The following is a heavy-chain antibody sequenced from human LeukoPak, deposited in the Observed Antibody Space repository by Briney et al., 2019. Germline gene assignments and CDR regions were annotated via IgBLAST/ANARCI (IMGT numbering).Heavy chain of an antibody. V-gene: IGHV4-39*01. Sequence: SETLSLTCTVSGGSISSSSYYWGWIRQPPGKGLEWIVSIYYSGSAYYNPSLKSRITISVDTSKNQFSLKLSSVTAADTAVYYCARRPYYGPRWFDPWGQGTLVTVSS. CDR1: GGSISSSSYY. CDR3: ARRPYYGPRWFDP. D-gene: IGHD3-10*01. CDR2: IYYSGSA. J-gene: IGHJ5*02.